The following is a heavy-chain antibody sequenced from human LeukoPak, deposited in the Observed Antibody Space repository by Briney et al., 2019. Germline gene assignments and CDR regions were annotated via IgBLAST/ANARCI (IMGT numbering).Heavy chain of an antibody. D-gene: IGHD3/OR15-3a*01. CDR2: ISGSGGST. CDR1: GFTFSSYA. Sequence: PGGSLRLSCAASGFTFSSYAMSWVRQALGKGLEWVSAISGSGGSTYYADSVKGRFTISRDNAKNSLYLQMNSLRAEDTAVYYCARDKDWAFDYWGQGTLVTVSS. CDR3: ARDKDWAFDY. J-gene: IGHJ4*02. V-gene: IGHV3-23*01.